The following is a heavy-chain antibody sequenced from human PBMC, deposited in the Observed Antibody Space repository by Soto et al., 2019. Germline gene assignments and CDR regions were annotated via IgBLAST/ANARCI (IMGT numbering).Heavy chain of an antibody. D-gene: IGHD6-19*01. CDR2: IYWDDDK. J-gene: IGHJ3*02. Sequence: QITLKESGPTLVKPTQTLTLTCTFSGFSLSTSGVGVGWIRQPPGKALEWLALIYWDDDKRYSPSLKSRLTITKHTSKNQVVLTMTNMDPVDTATYYCAHSLGSGWYEGGAFDIWGQGTMVTVSS. CDR3: AHSLGSGWYEGGAFDI. CDR1: GFSLSTSGVG. V-gene: IGHV2-5*02.